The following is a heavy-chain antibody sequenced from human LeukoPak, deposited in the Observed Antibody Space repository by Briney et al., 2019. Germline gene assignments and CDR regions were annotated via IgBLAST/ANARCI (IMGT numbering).Heavy chain of an antibody. CDR2: IKQDGSEK. J-gene: IGHJ4*02. CDR3: ARIGYSSSCFDY. Sequence: GGSLRLSCAASGFTFSTYWMHWVRQAPGKGLAWVANIKQDGSEKYYADPVKGRFTISRDNAQNSVYLQMNSVRAEDTAVCYCARIGYSSSCFDYWGQGTPVTVSS. D-gene: IGHD6-13*01. CDR1: GFTFSTYW. V-gene: IGHV3-7*01.